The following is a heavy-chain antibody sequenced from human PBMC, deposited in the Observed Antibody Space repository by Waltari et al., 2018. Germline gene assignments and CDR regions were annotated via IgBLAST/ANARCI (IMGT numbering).Heavy chain of an antibody. D-gene: IGHD2-2*01. Sequence: QVQLQESGPGLVTPSETLSLTRTGSGGSISSHYWNWIRQSPGKGLEWIGYIYHSGSATYNPSLKSRVTMSVDTSKNQFSLKLSSVTAADTAIYYCARVSFVEGMPAFDIWGQGTMVTVSS. CDR1: GGSISSHY. CDR2: IYHSGSA. CDR3: ARVSFVEGMPAFDI. J-gene: IGHJ3*02. V-gene: IGHV4-59*11.